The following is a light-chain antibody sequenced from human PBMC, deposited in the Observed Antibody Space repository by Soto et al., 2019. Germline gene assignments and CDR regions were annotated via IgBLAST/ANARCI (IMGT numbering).Light chain of an antibody. V-gene: IGKV3-20*01. CDR3: QQYDQWPPT. CDR2: GAS. J-gene: IGKJ5*01. Sequence: EIVLTQSPGTLSLSPGERATLSCRASQSVSSTYLAWYQQKPGQAPRLLIYGASSRATDIPDRFSGSGSGTEFSFTVTSLQSEDFAVYYCQQYDQWPPTFGQGTRPEIK. CDR1: QSVSSTY.